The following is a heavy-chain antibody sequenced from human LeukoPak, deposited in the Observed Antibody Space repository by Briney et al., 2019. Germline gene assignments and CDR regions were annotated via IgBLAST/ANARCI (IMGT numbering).Heavy chain of an antibody. Sequence: SQTLSLTCTVSGGSISSGDYYWSWIRQPPGKGQGWIGYIYYSGSTYYNPSLKSRVTISVDTSKNQFSLKLSSVTAADTAVYYCARGYYDFWSDPDAFDIWGQGTMVTVSS. D-gene: IGHD3-3*01. CDR1: GGSISSGDYY. V-gene: IGHV4-30-4*08. J-gene: IGHJ3*02. CDR2: IYYSGST. CDR3: ARGYYDFWSDPDAFDI.